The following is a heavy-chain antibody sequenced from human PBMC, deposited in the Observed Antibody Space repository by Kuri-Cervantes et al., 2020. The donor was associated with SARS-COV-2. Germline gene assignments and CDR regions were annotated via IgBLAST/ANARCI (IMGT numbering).Heavy chain of an antibody. J-gene: IGHJ4*02. Sequence: GGSLRLSCAASGFTFSSYGMHWVRQAPGKGLEWVAFIRYDGSNKYYADSVKGRFTISRDDSQNSLYLQMNSLKTDDTAAYYCVGEGHYDHSAFDYWGPGTLVTVSS. V-gene: IGHV3-30*02. CDR1: GFTFSSYG. CDR3: VGEGHYDHSAFDY. D-gene: IGHD3-22*01. CDR2: IRYDGSNK.